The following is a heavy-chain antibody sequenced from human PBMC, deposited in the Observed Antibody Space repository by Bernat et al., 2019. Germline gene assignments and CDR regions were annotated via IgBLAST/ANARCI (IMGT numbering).Heavy chain of an antibody. CDR2: ISYDGRNK. J-gene: IGHJ4*02. D-gene: IGHD6-19*01. V-gene: IGHV3-30-3*01. Sequence: QVQLVESGGGVVQPGRSLRLSCAASGFTFSSYAMHWVRQAPGKGLEWVAVISYDGRNKYYADSVKGRFTISRDNSKNTLYLQMNSLRAEDTAVYYCARDEVADTTGGYFDYWGQGTLVTVSS. CDR1: GFTFSSYA. CDR3: ARDEVADTTGGYFDY.